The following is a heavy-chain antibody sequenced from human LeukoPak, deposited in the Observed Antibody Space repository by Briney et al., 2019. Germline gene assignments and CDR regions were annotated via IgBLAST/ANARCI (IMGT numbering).Heavy chain of an antibody. Sequence: SETLSLTCAVYGGSFSGYYWSWIRQPPGKGLEWIGEINHSGSTNYKPPLQSRVTISVDTAKNQFYLKRSSLAAADTGVYYCARGVPQEYYFDYWGQGTLVTV. J-gene: IGHJ4*02. CDR2: INHSGST. V-gene: IGHV4-34*01. CDR3: ARGVPQEYYFDY. CDR1: GGSFSGYY.